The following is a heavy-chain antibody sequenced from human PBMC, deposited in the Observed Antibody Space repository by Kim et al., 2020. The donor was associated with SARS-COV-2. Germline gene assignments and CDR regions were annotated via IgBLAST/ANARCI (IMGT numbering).Heavy chain of an antibody. D-gene: IGHD3-9*01. CDR3: ARAPPPHYDILTGYYSDFDY. Sequence: ASVKDSCKASGYTFTSYAMNWVRQAPGQGLEWMGWINTNTGNPTYAQGFTGRFVFSLDTSVSTAYLQISSLKAEDTAVYYCARAPPPHYDILTGYYSDFDYWGQGTLVTVSS. J-gene: IGHJ4*02. V-gene: IGHV7-4-1*02. CDR2: INTNTGNP. CDR1: GYTFTSYA.